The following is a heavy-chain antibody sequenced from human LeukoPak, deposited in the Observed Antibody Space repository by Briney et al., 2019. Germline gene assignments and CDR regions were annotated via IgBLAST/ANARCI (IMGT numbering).Heavy chain of an antibody. CDR3: TRQVEYSSSWGPGY. CDR2: IRYDGSNK. D-gene: IGHD6-6*01. Sequence: PGGSLRLSCVASGFTFRNYGMHWVRQAPGKGLEWVAFIRYDGSNKYYADSVKGRFTISGDKSKNTLHLQMNSLRTEDTAVYYCTRQVEYSSSWGPGYWGQGTLVTVSS. CDR1: GFTFRNYG. J-gene: IGHJ4*02. V-gene: IGHV3-30*02.